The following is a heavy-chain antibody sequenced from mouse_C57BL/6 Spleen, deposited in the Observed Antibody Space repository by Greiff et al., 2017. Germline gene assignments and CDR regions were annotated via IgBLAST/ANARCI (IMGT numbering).Heavy chain of an antibody. V-gene: IGHV8-12*01. D-gene: IGHD1-1*02. Sequence: QVTLKVSGPGILQPSQTLSLTCSFSGFSLSTSGMGVSWIRQPSGKGLEWLAHIYWDDVQRYNPSLKRRLTISKDTSRNQVFLKITSVDTADTATYYCARSDGGSFGYRGQGALVTVAA. J-gene: IGHJ3*01. CDR1: GFSLSTSGMG. CDR2: IYWDDVQ. CDR3: ARSDGGSFGY.